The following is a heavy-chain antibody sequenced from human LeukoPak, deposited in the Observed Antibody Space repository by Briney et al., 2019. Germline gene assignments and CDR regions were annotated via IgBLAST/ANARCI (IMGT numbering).Heavy chain of an antibody. CDR2: IYSGGST. D-gene: IGHD1-26*01. Sequence: GGSLRLSCAASGFTVSSNYMSWVRQAPGKGLEWVSVIYSGGSTYYADSVKGRFTISRDNSKNTLYLQMNSLRAEDTAVYYCARGPSGSSGFDYWGHGTLVTVSS. J-gene: IGHJ4*01. CDR1: GFTVSSNY. V-gene: IGHV3-66*01. CDR3: ARGPSGSSGFDY.